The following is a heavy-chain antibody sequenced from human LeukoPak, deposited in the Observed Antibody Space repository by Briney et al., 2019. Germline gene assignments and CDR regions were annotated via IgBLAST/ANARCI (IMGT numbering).Heavy chain of an antibody. CDR2: IYYSGYT. V-gene: IGHV4-61*05. D-gene: IGHD3-10*01. Sequence: SETLSLTCTVSGGSISSSSYYWGWIRQPPGKGLEWIGYIYYSGYTNYNPSLKSRVTISVDTSKNQFSLKLSSVTAADTAVYYCARTTMVRGTYYMDVWGKGTTDTISS. CDR3: ARTTMVRGTYYMDV. CDR1: GGSISSSSYY. J-gene: IGHJ6*03.